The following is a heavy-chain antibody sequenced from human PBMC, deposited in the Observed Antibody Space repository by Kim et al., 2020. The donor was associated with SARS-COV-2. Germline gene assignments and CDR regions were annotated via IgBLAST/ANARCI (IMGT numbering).Heavy chain of an antibody. CDR1: GFTFNTYG. V-gene: IGHV3-30*18. Sequence: GGSLRLSCAASGFTFNTYGMHWVRQAPGKGLEWVAVISYDGSNKYYADSVKGRFTISRDNSKNTLYLQMNSLRIEDTAVYYCAKSFRGSYFGYDYWGQGTRVTVSS. CDR3: AKSFRGSYFGYDY. CDR2: ISYDGSNK. D-gene: IGHD1-26*01. J-gene: IGHJ4*02.